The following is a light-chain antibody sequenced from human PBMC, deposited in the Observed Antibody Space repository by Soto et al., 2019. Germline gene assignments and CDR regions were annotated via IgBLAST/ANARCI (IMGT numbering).Light chain of an antibody. CDR1: SSDVGGYNY. CDR2: DVS. Sequence: QSALTQPRSVSGSPGQSVTISCTGTSSDVGGYNYVSWYQQHPGKAPKLMIYDVSKRPSGVPDRFSGSKSGNTASLTISGLQAEDEADYYCCSYAGSHVFGGGTQLTVL. V-gene: IGLV2-11*01. J-gene: IGLJ2*01. CDR3: CSYAGSHV.